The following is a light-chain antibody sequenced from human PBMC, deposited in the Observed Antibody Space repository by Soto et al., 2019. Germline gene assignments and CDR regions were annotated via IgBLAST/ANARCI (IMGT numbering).Light chain of an antibody. J-gene: IGKJ1*01. CDR3: QEYGSSPET. CDR2: GAS. Sequence: EIVLTQSPRTLSLSPGERATLSCRASQSVSSSYLAWYQQKPGQAPRLLIYGASSRATVIPDRFSGSGSGTDFTRTISRLEPEDCAVYDCQEYGSSPETCGQGTKVEIK. V-gene: IGKV3-20*01. CDR1: QSVSSSY.